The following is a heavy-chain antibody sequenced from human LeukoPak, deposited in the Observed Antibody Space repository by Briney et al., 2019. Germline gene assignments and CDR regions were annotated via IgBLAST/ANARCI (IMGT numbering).Heavy chain of an antibody. V-gene: IGHV4-4*02. CDR2: IYHSGST. Sequence: PSETLSLTCTVSGGSISSSNWWSWVRQPPGKGLEWIGEIYHSGSTNYNPSLKSRVTISVDKSKNQFSLKLSSVTAADTAVYYCARASGWYPRYIDYWGQGTLVTVSS. CDR3: ARASGWYPRYIDY. CDR1: GGSISSSNW. J-gene: IGHJ4*02. D-gene: IGHD6-19*01.